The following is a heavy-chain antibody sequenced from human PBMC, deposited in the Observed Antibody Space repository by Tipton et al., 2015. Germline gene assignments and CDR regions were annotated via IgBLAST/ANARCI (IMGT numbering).Heavy chain of an antibody. CDR2: IYESGST. V-gene: IGHV4-39*01. J-gene: IGHJ4*02. D-gene: IGHD2/OR15-2a*01. Sequence: LVKPTETLSLTCIVSGGSINGSNNYWGWIRQPPGKGLEWIGTIYESGSTHYNPSLKSRVTISEDMSKNQFSLKLSSVTAADTAVYYCARHSFNFGYWGQGTLVTVSS. CDR3: ARHSFNFGY. CDR1: GGSINGSNNY.